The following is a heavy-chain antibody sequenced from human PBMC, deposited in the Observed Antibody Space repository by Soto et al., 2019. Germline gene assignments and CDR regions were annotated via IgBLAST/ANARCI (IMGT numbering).Heavy chain of an antibody. CDR3: AGEKVGTTGIDF. V-gene: IGHV1-8*01. CDR1: GYTFTGYD. Sequence: QAQLVQSGAEVKKPGASVKVSCKASGYTFTGYDINWVRQATGQGLEWMGWMNPNGGNTGYAQNFQGRVTMTRDNSITTAYMELTSLRDDDSAVYYCAGEKVGTTGIDFWGQGTLVTVSS. J-gene: IGHJ4*02. D-gene: IGHD1-26*01. CDR2: MNPNGGNT.